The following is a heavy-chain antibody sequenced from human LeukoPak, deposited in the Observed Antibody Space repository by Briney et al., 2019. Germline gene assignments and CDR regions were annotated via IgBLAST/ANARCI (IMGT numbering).Heavy chain of an antibody. CDR2: TYYRSRWYN. Sequence: PGPGLVKPSQTLSLTCAISGDSVSRNSAAWNWIRQSPSRGLEWLGRTYYRSRWYNDYAESVKSRITINPDTSKNQFSLQLNSVTPEDTAVYYCARGGDYDLYSDYWGQGTLVTVSS. V-gene: IGHV6-1*01. CDR1: GDSVSRNSAA. CDR3: ARGGDYDLYSDY. J-gene: IGHJ4*02. D-gene: IGHD4-17*01.